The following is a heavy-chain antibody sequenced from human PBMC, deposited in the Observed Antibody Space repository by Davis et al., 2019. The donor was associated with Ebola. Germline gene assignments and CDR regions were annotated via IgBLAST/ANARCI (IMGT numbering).Heavy chain of an antibody. CDR2: IRSKANSYAT. Sequence: GESLKISCAASGFTFSGSAMHWVRQASGKGLEWVGRIRSKANSYATASAASVKGRFTISRDDSKNTAYLQMNSLKTEDTAVYYCTGSSSGVDYWGQGTLVTVSS. D-gene: IGHD6-6*01. V-gene: IGHV3-73*01. J-gene: IGHJ4*02. CDR1: GFTFSGSA. CDR3: TGSSSGVDY.